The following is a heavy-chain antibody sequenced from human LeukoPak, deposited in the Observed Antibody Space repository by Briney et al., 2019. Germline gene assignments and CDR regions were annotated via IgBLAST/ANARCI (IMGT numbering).Heavy chain of an antibody. CDR2: ISSSSTYI. V-gene: IGHV3-21*01. CDR3: ARENHGSFDY. D-gene: IGHD1-14*01. CDR1: GFTVSSTY. Sequence: PGGSLRLSCTSSGFTVSSTYISWVRQAPGKGLEWVSCISSSSTYIYYADSVRGRFAISRDNAKNSLYLQMNSLRAEDTAVYYCARENHGSFDYWGQGSLVTVSS. J-gene: IGHJ4*02.